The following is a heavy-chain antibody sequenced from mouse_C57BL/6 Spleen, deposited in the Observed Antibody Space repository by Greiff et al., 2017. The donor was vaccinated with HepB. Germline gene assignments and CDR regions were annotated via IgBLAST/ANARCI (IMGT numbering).Heavy chain of an antibody. J-gene: IGHJ4*01. Sequence: VQLKQPGAELVRPGSSVKLSCKASGYTFTSYWMDWVKQRPGQGLEWIGNIYPSDSETHYNQKFKDKATLTVDKSSSTAYMQLSSLTSEDSAVYYCARSGYYGYYAMDYWGQGTSVTVSS. V-gene: IGHV1-61*01. CDR3: ARSGYYGYYAMDY. CDR1: GYTFTSYW. CDR2: IYPSDSET. D-gene: IGHD1-2*01.